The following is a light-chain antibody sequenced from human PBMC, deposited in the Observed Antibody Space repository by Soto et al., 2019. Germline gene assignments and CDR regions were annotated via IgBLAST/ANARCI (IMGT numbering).Light chain of an antibody. CDR2: DTS. CDR1: QSVSSSY. Sequence: EIVLTQSPGTLSLSPGERATLSCRASQSVSSSYLAWYQQTPGQAPSLLVYDTSYRATGVPDRFSGSGSGTDFTLTISRLEPEDSAVYYCQQYDSSPWTFGQGTKVDI. CDR3: QQYDSSPWT. V-gene: IGKV3-20*01. J-gene: IGKJ1*01.